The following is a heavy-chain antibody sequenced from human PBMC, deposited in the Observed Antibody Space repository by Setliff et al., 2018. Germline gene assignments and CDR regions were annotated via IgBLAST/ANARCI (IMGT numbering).Heavy chain of an antibody. V-gene: IGHV4-61*09. D-gene: IGHD3-10*01. Sequence: PSETLSLTCSVSGDSISSGNFYWTWIRQPAGKGLEWIGHIYTTGRTDYNPSLKSRVTISLDTPKNQFSLKSTSVTAADTAVYYCARDRYYGSGSYYNYFDKWGQGSLVTVSS. J-gene: IGHJ4*02. CDR2: IYTTGRT. CDR1: GDSISSGNFY. CDR3: ARDRYYGSGSYYNYFDK.